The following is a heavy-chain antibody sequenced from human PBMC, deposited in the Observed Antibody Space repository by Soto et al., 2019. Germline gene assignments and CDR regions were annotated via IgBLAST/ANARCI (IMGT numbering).Heavy chain of an antibody. CDR2: ISAYNGNT. J-gene: IGHJ4*02. CDR3: ARGLIVVVPTTIGADYFDY. Sequence: QVQLVQSGAEVKKPGASVKVSCKASGYTFTSYGISWVRQAPGQGLEWMGWISAYNGNTNYAQKLQGRVTMTTDTSTSTGYMELRSLRSDDTAVYYCARGLIVVVPTTIGADYFDYWGQGTLFTVSS. D-gene: IGHD2-2*01. V-gene: IGHV1-18*01. CDR1: GYTFTSYG.